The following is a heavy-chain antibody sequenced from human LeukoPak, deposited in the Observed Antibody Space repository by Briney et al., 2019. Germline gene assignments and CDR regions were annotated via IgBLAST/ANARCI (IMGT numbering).Heavy chain of an antibody. J-gene: IGHJ4*02. CDR3: TTGGTISDY. D-gene: IGHD3-3*01. Sequence: GGALRLYCAASGFTFNNVWMSWVRQAPGKGLEWVGLIKSKTDGGTTDYAAPVKGRFTISRDDSKNTVYLQMNSLKTEDTAVYYCTTGGTISDYWGQGTLVTVSS. CDR1: GFTFNNVW. CDR2: IKSKTDGGTT. V-gene: IGHV3-15*01.